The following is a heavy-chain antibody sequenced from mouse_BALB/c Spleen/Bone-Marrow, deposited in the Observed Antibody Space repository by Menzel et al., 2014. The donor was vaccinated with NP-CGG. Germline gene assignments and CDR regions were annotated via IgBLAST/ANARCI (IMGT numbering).Heavy chain of an antibody. CDR2: INPGTGGT. D-gene: IGHD1-1*01. V-gene: IGHV1-54*01. J-gene: IGHJ4*01. CDR3: ARSGYYGSKYAMDY. CDR1: GYAFTNYL. Sequence: AQLQQSGAELVRPETSVKVSCKASGYAFTNYLIERVKPRPGQGLEWIGVINPGTGGTNYNDKFKGKATLTADQSSSTAYMQRSSLSSDDSAVYFCARSGYYGSKYAMDYGGQGTSVTVSS.